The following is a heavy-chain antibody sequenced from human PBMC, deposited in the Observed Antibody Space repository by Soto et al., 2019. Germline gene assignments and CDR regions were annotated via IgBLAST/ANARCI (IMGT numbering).Heavy chain of an antibody. J-gene: IGHJ6*02. V-gene: IGHV1-2*02. CDR3: ARDRGNMVAIFHHYYGMDV. CDR1: GYTFTGQY. D-gene: IGHD3-3*02. Sequence: VKVSCKASGYTFTGQYMHWVRQAPGQGLEWMGWINPDSGDTKYAQKFQGRVTMTRDTSISTVYMELSRLKSDDTAVYYCARDRGNMVAIFHHYYGMDVWGQGTTVTVSS. CDR2: INPDSGDT.